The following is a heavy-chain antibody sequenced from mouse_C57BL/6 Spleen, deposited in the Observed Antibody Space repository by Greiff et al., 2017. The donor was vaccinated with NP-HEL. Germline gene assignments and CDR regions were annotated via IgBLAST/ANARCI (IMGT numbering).Heavy chain of an antibody. J-gene: IGHJ3*01. V-gene: IGHV5-17*01. Sequence: DVHLVESGGGLVKPGGSLKLSCAASGFTFSDYGMHWVRQAPEKGLEWVAYISSGSSTIYYADTVKGRFTISRDNAKNTLFLQMTSLRSEDTAMYYCARGDYGSSYGFAYWGQGTLVTVSA. CDR2: ISSGSSTI. CDR3: ARGDYGSSYGFAY. CDR1: GFTFSDYG. D-gene: IGHD1-1*01.